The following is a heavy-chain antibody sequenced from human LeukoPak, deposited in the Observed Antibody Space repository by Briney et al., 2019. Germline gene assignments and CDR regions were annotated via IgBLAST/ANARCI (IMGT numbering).Heavy chain of an antibody. CDR1: GFTFSSYS. J-gene: IGHJ4*02. V-gene: IGHV3-21*01. CDR2: ISSSSSYI. D-gene: IGHD4-11*01. CDR3: ARSAQVNDYSFDY. Sequence: PGGSLRLSCAASGFTFSSYSMNWVRQAPGKGLEWVSSISSSSSYIYYADSVKGRFTISRDNAKNSLYLQMNSLRAEDTAVYYCARSAQVNDYSFDYWGQGTLVTVSS.